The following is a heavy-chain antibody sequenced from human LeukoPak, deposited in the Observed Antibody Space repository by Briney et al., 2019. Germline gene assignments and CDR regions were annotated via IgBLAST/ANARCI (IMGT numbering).Heavy chain of an antibody. CDR1: GITFRSYA. V-gene: IGHV3-30*04. D-gene: IGHD6-19*01. CDR3: ATSVSVAENAFDI. Sequence: GGSLRLSCVTSGITFRSYAMDWVRQAPGKGLAWVASISYGGTNKYYADSVKGRFTTSRDDSKNTLYLQMNSLRSEDTAVYYCATSVSVAENAFDIWGQGTMVTVSS. CDR2: ISYGGTNK. J-gene: IGHJ3*02.